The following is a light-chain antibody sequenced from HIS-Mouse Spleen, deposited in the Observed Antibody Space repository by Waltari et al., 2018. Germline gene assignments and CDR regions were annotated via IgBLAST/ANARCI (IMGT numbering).Light chain of an antibody. V-gene: IGLV3-10*01. CDR3: YSTDSSGNHRV. Sequence: SYELTQPPSVSMSPGQTARITCSGDALPKKYAYWYQQKSGQAPVLVIYEDSKRPSGISERFSGSSSGTMATLTISGAQVEDEADYYCYSTDSSGNHRVFGGGTKLTVL. J-gene: IGLJ2*01. CDR2: EDS. CDR1: ALPKKY.